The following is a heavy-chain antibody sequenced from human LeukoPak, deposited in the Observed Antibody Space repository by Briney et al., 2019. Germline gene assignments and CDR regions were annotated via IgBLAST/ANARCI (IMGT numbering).Heavy chain of an antibody. D-gene: IGHD7-27*01. J-gene: IGHJ2*01. Sequence: SETLSLTCTVSGGSISSYYWSWIRQPPGKGLEWIGYIYYSGSTNYNPSLKSRVTISVDTSKNQFSLKLSSVTAADTAVYYCARSSGDRYYYWFFNLWGRGTLVTVSS. CDR1: GGSISSYY. CDR3: ARSSGDRYYYWFFNL. CDR2: IYYSGST. V-gene: IGHV4-59*01.